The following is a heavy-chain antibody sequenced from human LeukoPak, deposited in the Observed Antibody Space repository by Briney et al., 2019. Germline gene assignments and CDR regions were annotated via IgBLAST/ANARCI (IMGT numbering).Heavy chain of an antibody. J-gene: IGHJ5*02. V-gene: IGHV4-38-2*02. CDR3: ARIYSSSWFLNWFDP. Sequence: SETLSLTCTVSGYSISSGYFWGWIRQSPGKGLEYIGTIYHSGSTYYNPSLKSRVTISVDTSKNQFSLKLNSVTAADTAVYYCARIYSSSWFLNWFDPWGQGTLVTVSS. CDR2: IYHSGST. CDR1: GYSISSGYF. D-gene: IGHD6-13*01.